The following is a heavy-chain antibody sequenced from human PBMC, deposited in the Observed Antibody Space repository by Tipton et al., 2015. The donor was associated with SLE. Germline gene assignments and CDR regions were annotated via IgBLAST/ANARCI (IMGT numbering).Heavy chain of an antibody. CDR3: ARQGRGSYVGALDI. CDR1: GYFISSGYY. V-gene: IGHV4-38-2*01. D-gene: IGHD1-26*01. Sequence: TLSLTCAVSGYFISSGYYWGWIRQPPGKGLEWIGIAYHSGSTYYNPSLQSRVTISVDTSKNQFSLHLSSVTAADTAVYYCARQGRGSYVGALDIWGQGTMVTVSS. J-gene: IGHJ3*02. CDR2: AYHSGST.